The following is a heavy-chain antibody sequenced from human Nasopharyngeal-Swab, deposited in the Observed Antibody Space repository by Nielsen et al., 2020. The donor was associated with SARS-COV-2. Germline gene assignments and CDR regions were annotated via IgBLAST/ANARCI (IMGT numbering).Heavy chain of an antibody. CDR3: AKLPSPTCGGDY. CDR2: ISWNSGSI. V-gene: IGHV3-9*01. D-gene: IGHD4-23*01. J-gene: IGHJ4*02. Sequence: WIRQPPGKGLEWVSGISWNSGSIGYADSVKGRFTISRDNAKNSLYLQMNSLRAEDTALYYCAKLPSPTCGGDYWGQGTLVTVSS.